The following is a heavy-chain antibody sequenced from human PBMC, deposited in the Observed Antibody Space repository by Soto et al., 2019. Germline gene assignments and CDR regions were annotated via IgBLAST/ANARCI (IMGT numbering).Heavy chain of an antibody. Sequence: QITLKESGPTLVKPTQTLTLTCTFSGLSLRTTGVGVGWVRQPPGKALEWLALLDWDDDKRYSPSLKSRLTITKDTSEKQVVLTMTNMDTVDTATYYCVQSRCGGDCLQIYSSHSHYGLDVWGQGTTVTVSS. D-gene: IGHD2-21*02. J-gene: IGHJ6*02. V-gene: IGHV2-5*02. CDR3: VQSRCGGDCLQIYSSHSHYGLDV. CDR2: LDWDDDK. CDR1: GLSLRTTGVG.